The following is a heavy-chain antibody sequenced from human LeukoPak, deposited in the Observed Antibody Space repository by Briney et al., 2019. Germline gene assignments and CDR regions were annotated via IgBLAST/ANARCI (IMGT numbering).Heavy chain of an antibody. J-gene: IGHJ4*02. D-gene: IGHD5-24*01. Sequence: GSLRLSCAASGFTFSSYSMNWVRQAPGKGLEWIGEINHSGSTNYNPSLKSRVTISVDTSKNQFSLKLSSVTAADTAVYYCARHQKRLNYFDYWGQGTLVTVSS. V-gene: IGHV4-34*01. CDR1: GFTFSSYS. CDR2: INHSGST. CDR3: ARHQKRLNYFDY.